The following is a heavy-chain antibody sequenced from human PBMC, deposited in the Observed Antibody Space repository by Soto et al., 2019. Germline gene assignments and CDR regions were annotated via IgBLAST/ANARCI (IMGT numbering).Heavy chain of an antibody. V-gene: IGHV3-15*01. J-gene: IGHJ6*02. CDR2: IKSITDGGTT. D-gene: IGHD2-2*01. Sequence: EVQLVESGGGLVKPGGSLRLSCAASGITFSNAWMTWVRQAPGKGLEWVGLIKSITDGGTTDYAAPVKGRFTISRDDSKDTLYLQMNNLRTEDTAVYHCTTDSADIVVVPATFGMDVWGQGTTVTVSS. CDR1: GITFSNAW. CDR3: TTDSADIVVVPATFGMDV.